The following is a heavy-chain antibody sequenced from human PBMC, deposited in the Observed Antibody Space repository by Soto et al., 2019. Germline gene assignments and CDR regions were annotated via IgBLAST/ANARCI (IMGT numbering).Heavy chain of an antibody. V-gene: IGHV1-18*01. Sequence: QVQLVQSGAEVKKPRASVKVSCKASGYTFTSYGLSWVRQAPGQGLEWMGWISSYNGNTNYAQKLQVIATMTTDTSTSTAHMELRSLSSADTAVYYCARVPELDLRWFDPWGKGTLLTVSS. D-gene: IGHD1-7*01. CDR2: ISSYNGNT. J-gene: IGHJ5*02. CDR3: ARVPELDLRWFDP. CDR1: GYTFTSYG.